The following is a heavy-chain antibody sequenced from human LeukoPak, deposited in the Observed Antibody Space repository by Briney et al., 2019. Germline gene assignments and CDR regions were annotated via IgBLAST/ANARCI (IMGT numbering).Heavy chain of an antibody. CDR1: GYTFTSYD. D-gene: IGHD3-3*01. CDR2: MNPISGNT. Sequence: ASVKVSCKASGYTFTSYDINWVRQATGQGLEWMGWMNPISGNTGYAQKFQGRVTMTRNTSISTAYMELSSLRSEDTAVYYCARVLYDFWSGYPYYFDYWGQGTLVTVSS. J-gene: IGHJ4*02. V-gene: IGHV1-8*01. CDR3: ARVLYDFWSGYPYYFDY.